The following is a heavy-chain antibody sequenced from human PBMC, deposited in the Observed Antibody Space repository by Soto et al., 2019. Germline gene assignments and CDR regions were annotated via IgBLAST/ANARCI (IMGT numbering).Heavy chain of an antibody. D-gene: IGHD3-10*01. CDR2: IGPTGDT. J-gene: IGHJ3*02. V-gene: IGHV4-34*02. Sequence: QVQQQQWGARLLKPSETLSLTCAEYGRSMSGYNWSWLRRSPVRGLEWIGEIGPTGDTNYGPSFMSRVTASVDTSKYELSLRLTQVTAADTATYLCARNGVGFGFDIWGLGTMVSVSS. CDR1: GRSMSGYN. CDR3: ARNGVGFGFDI.